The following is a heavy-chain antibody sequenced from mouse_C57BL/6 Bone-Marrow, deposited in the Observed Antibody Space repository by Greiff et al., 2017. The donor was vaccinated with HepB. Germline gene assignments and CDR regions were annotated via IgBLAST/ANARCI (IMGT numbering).Heavy chain of an antibody. CDR1: GYTFTDYY. D-gene: IGHD1-1*01. V-gene: IGHV1-26*01. J-gene: IGHJ4*01. Sequence: VQLQQSGPELVKPGASVKISCKASGYTFTDYYMNWVKQSHGKSLEWIGDINPNNGGTSYNQKFKGKATLTVNKSSSTAYMELRSLTSEDSAVYYCARGYYYGTYYAMDDWGQGTSVTVSS. CDR3: ARGYYYGTYYAMDD. CDR2: INPNNGGT.